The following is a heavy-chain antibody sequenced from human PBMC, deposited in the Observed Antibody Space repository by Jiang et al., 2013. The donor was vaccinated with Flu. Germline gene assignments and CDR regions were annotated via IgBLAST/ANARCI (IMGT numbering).Heavy chain of an antibody. CDR1: GGSISSYY. Sequence: SGPGLVKPSETLSLTCTVSGGSISSYYWSWIRQPPGKGLEWIGYIYYSGSTNYNPSLKSRVTISVDTSKNQFSLKLSSVTAADTAVYYWCGGPLWFGEAPPDDAFDIWGQGTMVTVSS. D-gene: IGHD3-10*01. CDR2: IYYSGST. V-gene: IGHV4-59*08. CDR3: CGGPLWFGEAPPDDAFDI. J-gene: IGHJ3*02.